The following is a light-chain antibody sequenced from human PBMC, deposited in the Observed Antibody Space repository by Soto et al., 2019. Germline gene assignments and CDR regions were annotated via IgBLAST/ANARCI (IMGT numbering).Light chain of an antibody. Sequence: QSVLTQPASVSGSPGESITISCTGTSSDVGGYNYVSWYQQPPGKAPKLMIYEVSNRPSGVSNRFSGSKSGNTASLTISGLQAEDEADYYCSSYTSSSTLVVGTGTKV. V-gene: IGLV2-14*01. J-gene: IGLJ1*01. CDR3: SSYTSSSTLV. CDR1: SSDVGGYNY. CDR2: EVS.